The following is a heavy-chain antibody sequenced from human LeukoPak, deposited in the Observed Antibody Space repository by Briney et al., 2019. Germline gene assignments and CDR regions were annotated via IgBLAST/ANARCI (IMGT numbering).Heavy chain of an antibody. Sequence: PGGSLRLSCTASGVTFINYWMSWVRRAPGKGLEWVANIKEDGGEKNYVDSVRGRFTITRDNSRNSLYLQMNSLRGEDTAAYYCATERRGSSTYDGKEAFDFWGQGTLVTVSS. CDR1: GVTFINYW. CDR3: ATERRGSSTYDGKEAFDF. D-gene: IGHD6-13*01. CDR2: IKEDGGEK. J-gene: IGHJ4*02. V-gene: IGHV3-7*01.